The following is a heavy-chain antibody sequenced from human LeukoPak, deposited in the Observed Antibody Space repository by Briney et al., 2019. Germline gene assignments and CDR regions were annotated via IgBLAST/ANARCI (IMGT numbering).Heavy chain of an antibody. CDR1: GFTFSSYA. CDR3: AKDRSSGWYDAFDI. CDR2: ISGSGGST. Sequence: PGGSLRLSCAASGFTFSSYAMCSVRQAPGKGLEWVSSISGSGGSTYYSDSVKGRFTISRDNSKNTLYLQLNSLRAEDTAVYYCAKDRSSGWYDAFDIWGQGTMVIVSS. V-gene: IGHV3-23*01. J-gene: IGHJ3*02. D-gene: IGHD6-19*01.